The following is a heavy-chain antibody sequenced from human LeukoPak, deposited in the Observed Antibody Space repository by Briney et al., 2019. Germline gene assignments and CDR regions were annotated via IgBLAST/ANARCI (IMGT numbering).Heavy chain of an antibody. V-gene: IGHV3-23*01. CDR1: GFTFSSYA. CDR2: ISGSGNRT. D-gene: IGHD2-15*01. CDR3: AKNLYCGGGSCYPSALGMDV. J-gene: IGHJ6*02. Sequence: GGSLLLPCAASGFTFSSYAMSWVRQAPGKGLEWVSSISGSGNRTYYADSVKGRFTISRDNSKNTLFLQMNSLRAEDTAVYYCAKNLYCGGGSCYPSALGMDVWGQGTTVTVSS.